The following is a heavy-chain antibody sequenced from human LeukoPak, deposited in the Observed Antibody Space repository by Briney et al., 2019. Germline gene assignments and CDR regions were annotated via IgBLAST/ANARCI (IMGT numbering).Heavy chain of an antibody. Sequence: GGSLRLSCAASGFTFSSYWMSWVRQAPGKGLEWVANIKHDGSGKYYVASVKGRFTLSRENAKNSLYLEMNSLRVEDTAVYYCARDGNDHNSLDAFDMWGQGTMVTVSS. J-gene: IGHJ3*02. CDR1: GFTFSSYW. CDR3: ARDGNDHNSLDAFDM. CDR2: IKHDGSGK. V-gene: IGHV3-7*01. D-gene: IGHD4-23*01.